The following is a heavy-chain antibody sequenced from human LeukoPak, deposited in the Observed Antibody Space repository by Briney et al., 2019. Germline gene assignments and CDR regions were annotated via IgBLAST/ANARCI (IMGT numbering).Heavy chain of an antibody. CDR3: AREWVVRGVARAFDI. CDR2: IKQGGSEK. CDR1: GFTFSNYW. J-gene: IGHJ3*02. V-gene: IGHV3-7*01. Sequence: GGSLRLSCAASGFTFSNYWMTWVRQAPGKGREGVANIKQGGSEKYYVDSVKGRFTFSRDNAQHSLYLQMNSLRAEDTAVYYCAREWVVRGVARAFDIWGQGTMVTVSS. D-gene: IGHD3-10*01.